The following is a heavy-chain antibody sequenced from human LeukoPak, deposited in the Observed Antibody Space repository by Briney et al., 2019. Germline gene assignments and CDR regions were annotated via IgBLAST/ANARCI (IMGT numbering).Heavy chain of an antibody. CDR2: INHSGST. Sequence: SSETLSLTCAVYGGSFSGYYWSWIRQPPGKGLEWIGEINHSGSTNYNPSLKSRVTISVDTSKNQFSLKLSSVTAADTAVHYCARGREEIQLWSFDYWGQGTLVTVSS. V-gene: IGHV4-34*01. CDR3: ARGREEIQLWSFDY. D-gene: IGHD5-18*01. CDR1: GGSFSGYY. J-gene: IGHJ4*02.